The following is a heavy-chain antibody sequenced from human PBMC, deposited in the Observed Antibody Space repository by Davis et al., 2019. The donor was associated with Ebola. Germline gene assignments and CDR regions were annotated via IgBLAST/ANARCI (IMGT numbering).Heavy chain of an antibody. D-gene: IGHD2-2*01. Sequence: SETLSLTCTVSGGSISSGDYYWSWIRQPPGKGLEWIGYIYYSGSTYYNPSLKSRVTISVDTSKNQFSLKLSYVTAADTAVYYCARREHCSSTSCFMYYYYGMDVWGQGTTVTVSS. CDR1: GGSISSGDYY. CDR3: ARREHCSSTSCFMYYYYGMDV. V-gene: IGHV4-30-4*01. J-gene: IGHJ6*02. CDR2: IYYSGST.